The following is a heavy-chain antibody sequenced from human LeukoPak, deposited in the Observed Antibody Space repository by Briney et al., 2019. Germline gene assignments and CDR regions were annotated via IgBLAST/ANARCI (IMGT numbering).Heavy chain of an antibody. CDR3: AKDLGSYYYYMDV. V-gene: IGHV3-23*01. D-gene: IGHD3-10*01. J-gene: IGHJ6*03. CDR1: GFTFSSYA. CDR2: IRGSGGST. Sequence: TGGSLRLSCAACGFTFSSYAMRWARQAPGKGLECVSAIRGSGGSTYYADSVTGRLTNSRDNSKNTMYLQMNSLIAEDTAVYYCAKDLGSYYYYMDVWGKGTTVTVSS.